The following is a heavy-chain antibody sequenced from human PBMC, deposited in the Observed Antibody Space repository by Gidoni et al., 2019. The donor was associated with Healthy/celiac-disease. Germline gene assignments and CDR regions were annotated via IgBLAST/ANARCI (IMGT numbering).Heavy chain of an antibody. CDR3: TRDKIERPKRSSYSYGLGGYFDY. Sequence: EVQLVESGGGLVQPGRSLRLSCTASGFTFGDYAMSWVPQAPGKGLEWVGFIRSKAYGGTTEYAASVKGRFTISRDDSKSIAYLQMNSLKTEDTAVYYCTRDKIERPKRSSYSYGLGGYFDYWGQGTLVTVSS. V-gene: IGHV3-49*04. CDR2: IRSKAYGGTT. J-gene: IGHJ4*02. CDR1: GFTFGDYA. D-gene: IGHD5-18*01.